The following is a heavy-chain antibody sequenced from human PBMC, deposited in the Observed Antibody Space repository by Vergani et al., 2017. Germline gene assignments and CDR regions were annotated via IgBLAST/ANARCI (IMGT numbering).Heavy chain of an antibody. Sequence: QMQLQESGPGLVKPSETLSLSCTVSGDSISTSSYAWGWIRQPQGKTLEWIGTVFYGGRTSYNPSLKSRVTLSLDTSKKQISLNLTSVTAADTAVYYCARHISVVRPSSMTAFDYWGQGTLVTVSS. J-gene: IGHJ4*02. CDR3: ARHISVVRPSSMTAFDY. CDR1: GDSISTSSYA. CDR2: VFYGGRT. D-gene: IGHD2-21*01. V-gene: IGHV4-39*01.